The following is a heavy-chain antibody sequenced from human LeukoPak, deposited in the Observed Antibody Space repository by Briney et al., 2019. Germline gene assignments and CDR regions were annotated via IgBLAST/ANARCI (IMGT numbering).Heavy chain of an antibody. D-gene: IGHD1-26*01. J-gene: IGHJ4*02. CDR2: ISSSSSYI. V-gene: IGHV3-21*04. CDR1: GFTFSSYS. Sequence: GGSLRLSCAASGFTFSSYSMNWVRQAPGKGLEWVSSISSSSSYIYYADSVKGRFTISRDNSKNTLYLQMNSLRAEDTAVYYCAKGSSPYYFDYWGQGTLVTVSS. CDR3: AKGSSPYYFDY.